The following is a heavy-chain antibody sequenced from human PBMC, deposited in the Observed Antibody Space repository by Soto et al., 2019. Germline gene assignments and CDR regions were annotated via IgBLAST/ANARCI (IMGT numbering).Heavy chain of an antibody. V-gene: IGHV4-4*02. J-gene: IGHJ5*01. Sequence: QVHLQESGPGLVQSSGTLSLTCGVSGAPISTGNWWTWVRQPPGKGLEWIGEIYHGGNTNYRPSLKSRVTISVDKAKNQFSLRLRSVTAADTAVYYCARHSSYYYDSSAYYDSWGQGALVTVSS. CDR1: GAPISTGNW. CDR2: IYHGGNT. CDR3: ARHSSYYYDSSAYYDS. D-gene: IGHD3-22*01.